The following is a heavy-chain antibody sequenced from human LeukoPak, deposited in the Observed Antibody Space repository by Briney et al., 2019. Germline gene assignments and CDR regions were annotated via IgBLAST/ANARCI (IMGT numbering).Heavy chain of an antibody. Sequence: KVSCKASGYTFTNYGISWVRQAPGQGLEWMGRVIPMFDVRDYAEKFQGRITLTADTSTGTAYMELSSLTSDDTAVYYCARDPALEGTEDYRDFGGVESVDAFDVWGQGTMVTVFS. CDR1: GYTFTNYG. D-gene: IGHD4-23*01. CDR2: VIPMFDVR. CDR3: ARDPALEGTEDYRDFGGVESVDAFDV. J-gene: IGHJ3*01. V-gene: IGHV1-69*17.